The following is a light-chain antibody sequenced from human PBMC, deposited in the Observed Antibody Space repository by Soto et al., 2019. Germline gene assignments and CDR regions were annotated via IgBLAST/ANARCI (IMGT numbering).Light chain of an antibody. V-gene: IGKV3-20*01. CDR3: HQYGSSPGT. Sequence: EIVLTQSPGTLSLSPGERATLSCRASQSVSSSYLAWYQQKPGQAPRLLIYGASSRATGIPDRFSGSGSGTDFTLTISSLEPEDFAVYYCHQYGSSPGTFGQGTKVEIK. CDR2: GAS. CDR1: QSVSSSY. J-gene: IGKJ1*01.